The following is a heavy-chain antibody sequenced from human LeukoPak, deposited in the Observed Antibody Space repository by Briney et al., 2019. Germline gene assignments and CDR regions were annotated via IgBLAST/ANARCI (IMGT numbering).Heavy chain of an antibody. D-gene: IGHD5-18*01. CDR1: GFIFSSYA. CDR3: ARGGTWIHLWLNY. CDR2: ISSDGNNK. J-gene: IGHJ4*02. V-gene: IGHV3-30-3*01. Sequence: PGRSLRLSCAASGFIFSSYAIHWVRQAPGKGLEWVALISSDGNNKYHADSVKGRFTISRDNSKNTLYLQMNSLRAEDTAVYYCARGGTWIHLWLNYWGQGTLVTVSS.